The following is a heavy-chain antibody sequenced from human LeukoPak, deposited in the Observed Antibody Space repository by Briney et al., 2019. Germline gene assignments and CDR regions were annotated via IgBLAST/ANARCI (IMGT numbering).Heavy chain of an antibody. J-gene: IGHJ5*02. CDR3: AGDYGDLLTGIRFDT. D-gene: IGHD4-17*01. CDR1: GGSISSGDYY. CDR2: IYYSGST. V-gene: IGHV4-30-4*01. Sequence: PSQTLSLTCTVSGGSISSGDYYWSWIRQPPGKGLEWIGYIYYSGSTYYNPSLKSRVTISIQTSKNQFSLKLTSVTAADTAVYYCAGDYGDLLTGIRFDTWGQGTLVTVSS.